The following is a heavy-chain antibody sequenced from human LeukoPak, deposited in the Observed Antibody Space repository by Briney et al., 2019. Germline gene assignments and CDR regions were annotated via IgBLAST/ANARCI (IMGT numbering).Heavy chain of an antibody. V-gene: IGHV3-30-3*01. CDR1: GFTFSSYA. CDR2: ISYDGSNK. Sequence: PGGSLRLSCAASGFTFSSYAMHWVRQAPGKGLEWVAVISYDGSNKYYADSVKGRFTISRDNAKNSLYLQMNSLRAEDTAVYYCARDSGSYYWPFSIWGQGTMVTVSS. CDR3: ARDSGSYYWPFSI. J-gene: IGHJ3*02. D-gene: IGHD1-26*01.